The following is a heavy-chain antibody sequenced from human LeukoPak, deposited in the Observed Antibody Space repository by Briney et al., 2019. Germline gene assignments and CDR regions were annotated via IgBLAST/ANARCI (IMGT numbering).Heavy chain of an antibody. CDR1: GFTFSSYS. CDR3: ARGVEEQLVREGYYYYYMDV. D-gene: IGHD6-6*01. Sequence: GGSLRLSCAASGFTFSSYSMNWVRQAPGKGLEWVSSISSSSSYIYYADSVKGRFTISRDNAKNSLYLQMNSLRAEDTAVYYCARGVEEQLVREGYYYYYMDVWGKGTTVTVSS. CDR2: ISSSSSYI. V-gene: IGHV3-21*01. J-gene: IGHJ6*03.